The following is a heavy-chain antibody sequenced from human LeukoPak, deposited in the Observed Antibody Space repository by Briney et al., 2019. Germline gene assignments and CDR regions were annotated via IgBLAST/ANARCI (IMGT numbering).Heavy chain of an antibody. CDR3: ARLFCGNQLAGFDS. V-gene: IGHV3-7*01. Sequence: GGSLRLSCSASGFTFSTYWMSWVRQAPGKGLEWVANMRRDGNEIYYLDSVRGRFTISRDNAKNSLYLQMNSLRAEDTAVYYCARLFCGNQLAGFDSWGQGTLVTVSS. J-gene: IGHJ4*02. CDR2: MRRDGNEI. CDR1: GFTFSTYW. D-gene: IGHD2-2*01.